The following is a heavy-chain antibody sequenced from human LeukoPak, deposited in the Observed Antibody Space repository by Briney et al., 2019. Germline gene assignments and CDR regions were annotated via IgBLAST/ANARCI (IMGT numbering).Heavy chain of an antibody. CDR1: GGSISSGGYY. CDR3: ARDNIAAAGTYDY. V-gene: IGHV4-31*03. Sequence: SETLSLTCTVSGGSISSGGYYWSWIRQYPGKGLEWIGYIYYSGSTYYNPSLKGRVTISVDTSKNQFSLKLSSVTAADTAVYYCARDNIAAAGTYDYWGQGTLVTVSS. D-gene: IGHD6-13*01. J-gene: IGHJ4*02. CDR2: IYYSGST.